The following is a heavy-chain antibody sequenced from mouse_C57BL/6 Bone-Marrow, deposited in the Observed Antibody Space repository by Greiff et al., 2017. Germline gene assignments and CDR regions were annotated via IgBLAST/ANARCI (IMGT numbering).Heavy chain of an antibody. CDR2: IWRGGST. CDR1: GFSLTSYG. J-gene: IGHJ4*01. D-gene: IGHD1-1*01. CDR3: GRRGLRDAMDY. V-gene: IGHV2-2*01. Sequence: VQLQQSGPGLVQPSQSLSITCTVSGFSLTSYGVHWVRQSPGKGLEWLGVIWRGGSTDYNAAFISRLSISKDTSNTQVFFKMNSLQADDTVIYYGGRRGLRDAMDYWGQGTSVTVSS.